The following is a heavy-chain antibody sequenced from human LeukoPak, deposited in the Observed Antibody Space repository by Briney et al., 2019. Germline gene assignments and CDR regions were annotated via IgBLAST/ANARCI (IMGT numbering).Heavy chain of an antibody. J-gene: IGHJ4*02. V-gene: IGHV4-38-2*02. CDR3: ARDILATSIAAPYY. CDR1: GYSISSGYY. D-gene: IGHD6-13*01. Sequence: SETLSLTCTVSGYSISSGYYWGWIRQPPGKGLEWIGSIFYSGRTYYNPSLKSRVTMSVDTSKNQFSLRLSSVNAADTAVYYCARDILATSIAAPYYWGQGTLVTVSS. CDR2: IFYSGRT.